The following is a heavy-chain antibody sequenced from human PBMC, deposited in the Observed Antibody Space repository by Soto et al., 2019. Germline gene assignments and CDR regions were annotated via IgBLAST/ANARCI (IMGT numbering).Heavy chain of an antibody. J-gene: IGHJ4*02. D-gene: IGHD5-18*01. Sequence: QVPLVQSGAEVKKPGASVRVSCATSGYRFTTYYIHWVRQAPGQGLEWMGRINLDTGGTTYAQKFQGRVTMTRDTSISTAFMEVSSLKSDDTALYYCARDGNFAFRGYSFAFDFWGQGTLVTVSS. V-gene: IGHV1-2*06. CDR2: INLDTGGT. CDR3: ARDGNFAFRGYSFAFDF. CDR1: GYRFTTYY.